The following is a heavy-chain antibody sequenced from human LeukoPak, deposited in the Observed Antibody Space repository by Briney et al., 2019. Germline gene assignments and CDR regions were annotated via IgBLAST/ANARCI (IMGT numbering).Heavy chain of an antibody. Sequence: SETLSLTCTVSGGSISSSSYYWGWIRQPPGKGLEWIGSIYYSGSTYYNPSLKSRVTISVDTSKNQFSLKLSSVTAADTAVYYYARQRGYSSSRGHFDYWGQGTLVTVSS. V-gene: IGHV4-39*01. CDR3: ARQRGYSSSRGHFDY. CDR1: GGSISSSSYY. D-gene: IGHD6-13*01. CDR2: IYYSGST. J-gene: IGHJ4*02.